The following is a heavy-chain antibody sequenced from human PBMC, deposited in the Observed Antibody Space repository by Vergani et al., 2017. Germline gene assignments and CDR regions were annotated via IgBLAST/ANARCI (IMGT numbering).Heavy chain of an antibody. CDR2: IIPIFGTA. J-gene: IGHJ6*03. V-gene: IGHV1-69*01. Sequence: GKGGQAGAEEKKPGSSVKVSCKASGGTFSSYAISWVRQAPGQGLEWMGGIIPIFGTANYAQKFQGRVTITADESTSTAYMELSSLRSEDTAVYYCARAVVVVPAAIHYYYYYMDVWGKGTTVTVSS. D-gene: IGHD2-2*01. CDR3: ARAVVVVPAAIHYYYYYMDV. CDR1: GGTFSSYA.